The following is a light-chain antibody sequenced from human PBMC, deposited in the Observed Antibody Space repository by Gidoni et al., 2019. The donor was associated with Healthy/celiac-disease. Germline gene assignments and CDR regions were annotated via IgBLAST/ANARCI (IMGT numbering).Light chain of an antibody. CDR3: QQYGSSPSTT. Sequence: EIVLTQSPGTLSLSPGERATLSCRASQSVRSSYLAWYQQKPGQAPRLLIYGASSRATGIPDRFSGSGSGTDFTLTISRLEPEDCAVYYCQQYGSSPSTTFGQGTKVEIK. V-gene: IGKV3-20*01. J-gene: IGKJ1*01. CDR1: QSVRSSY. CDR2: GAS.